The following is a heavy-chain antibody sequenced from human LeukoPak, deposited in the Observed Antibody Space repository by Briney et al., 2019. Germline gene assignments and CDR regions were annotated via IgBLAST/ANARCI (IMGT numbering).Heavy chain of an antibody. Sequence: ASVKVSCKASGGTFSSYAISWVRQATGQGLEWMGWMNPNSGNTGYAQKFQGRVTITRNTSISTAYMELSSLRSEDTAVYYCARTGYCSSTSCPARYWGQGTLVTVSS. CDR1: GGTFSSYA. CDR3: ARTGYCSSTSCPARY. CDR2: MNPNSGNT. J-gene: IGHJ4*02. D-gene: IGHD2-2*01. V-gene: IGHV1-8*03.